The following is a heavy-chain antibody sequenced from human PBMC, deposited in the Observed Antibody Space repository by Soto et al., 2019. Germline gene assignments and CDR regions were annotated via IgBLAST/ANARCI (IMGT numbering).Heavy chain of an antibody. J-gene: IGHJ6*02. V-gene: IGHV4-4*07. D-gene: IGHD3-10*01. Sequence: SETLSLTCTVSGGSISSYYWSWIRQPAGKGLEWIGRIYTSGSTNYNPSLKSRVTMSVDTSENQFSLKLSSVTAADTAVYYCARGYYYGSGSYYLDYYYYGMDVWGQGTTVTVSS. CDR3: ARGYYYGSGSYYLDYYYYGMDV. CDR2: IYTSGST. CDR1: GGSISSYY.